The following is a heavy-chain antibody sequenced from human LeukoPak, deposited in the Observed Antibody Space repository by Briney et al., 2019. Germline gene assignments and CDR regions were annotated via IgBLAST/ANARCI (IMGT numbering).Heavy chain of an antibody. CDR2: ISSRGTTI. D-gene: IGHD3-22*01. Sequence: GGSLRLSCAASGFSFNSYAMSWVRQAPGKGLAWVSYISSRGTTIYYADSVKGRFTISRDNAKNSLYLQMNSLRAEDTAVYYCARGVYDSSGYYHYWGQGTLVTVSS. CDR1: GFSFNSYA. J-gene: IGHJ4*02. CDR3: ARGVYDSSGYYHY. V-gene: IGHV3-48*03.